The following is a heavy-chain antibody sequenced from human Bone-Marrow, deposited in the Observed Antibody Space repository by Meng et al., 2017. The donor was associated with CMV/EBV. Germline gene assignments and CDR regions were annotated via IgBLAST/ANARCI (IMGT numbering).Heavy chain of an antibody. J-gene: IGHJ5*02. D-gene: IGHD2-15*01. Sequence: SETLSLTCTVSGYSISSSSYYWGWIRQPPGKGLEWIGSIYYSGSTYYNPSLKSRVTISVDTSKNQFSLKLSSVTAADTAVYYCASREGGGLGWFDPWGQGTLVTVSS. CDR1: GYSISSSSYY. V-gene: IGHV4-39*01. CDR2: IYYSGST. CDR3: ASREGGGLGWFDP.